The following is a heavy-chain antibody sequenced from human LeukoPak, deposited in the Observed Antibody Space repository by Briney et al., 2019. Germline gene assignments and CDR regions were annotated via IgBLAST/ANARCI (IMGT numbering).Heavy chain of an antibody. CDR3: ARVGTYSSSWYWFDP. CDR1: GFTISNYY. V-gene: IGHV3-11*05. CDR2: ISSSSSYT. J-gene: IGHJ5*02. D-gene: IGHD6-13*01. Sequence: GGSLRLSCAASGFTISNYYMSWVRQAPGKGLEWVSYISSSSSYTNYADSVKGRFTISRDNAKNSLYLQMNSLRAEDTAVHYCARVGTYSSSWYWFDPWGQGTLVTVSS.